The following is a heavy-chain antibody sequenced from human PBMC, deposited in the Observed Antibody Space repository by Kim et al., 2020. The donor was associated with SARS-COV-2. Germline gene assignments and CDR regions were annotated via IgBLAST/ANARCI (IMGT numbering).Heavy chain of an antibody. V-gene: IGHV3-11*04. CDR1: GFTFSDYY. CDR3: ARDLEGDVLRYFDVTAGGYFDY. Sequence: GGSLRLSCAASGFTFSDYYMSWIRQAPGKGLEWVSYISSSGSTIYYADSVKGRFTISRDNAKNSLYLQMNSLRAEDTAVYYCARDLEGDVLRYFDVTAGGYFDYWGQGTLVTVSS. CDR2: ISSSGSTI. J-gene: IGHJ4*02. D-gene: IGHD3-9*01.